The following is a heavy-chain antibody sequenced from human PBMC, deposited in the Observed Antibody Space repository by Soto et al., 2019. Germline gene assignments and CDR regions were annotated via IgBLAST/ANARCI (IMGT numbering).Heavy chain of an antibody. CDR1: GYTFTSYY. D-gene: IGHD3-3*01. Sequence: QVQLVQSGAGVKKPGASVKVSCKASGYTFTSYYMHWVRQAPGQGLEWMGIINPSGGSTSYAQKFQGRVALTRATSTSTVYRELSSLRSEDTAVYYCAREGRMAPIVGADAPDYWGQGTLVTVSS. V-gene: IGHV1-46*01. CDR3: AREGRMAPIVGADAPDY. J-gene: IGHJ4*02. CDR2: INPSGGST.